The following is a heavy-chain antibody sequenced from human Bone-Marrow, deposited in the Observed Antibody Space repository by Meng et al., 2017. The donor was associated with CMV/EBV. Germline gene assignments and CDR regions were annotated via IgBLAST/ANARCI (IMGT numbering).Heavy chain of an antibody. Sequence: GGSLRLSCAASGFTVSSNYMSWVRQAPGKGLEWVSVIYSGGSTYYADAVKGRFTISRDNSKNTLYLQMNSLRAEDTAVYYCARGGIALSRELYYYYGMDVWGQGTTVTVSS. CDR2: IYSGGST. D-gene: IGHD6-13*01. CDR1: GFTVSSNY. V-gene: IGHV3-53*01. J-gene: IGHJ6*02. CDR3: ARGGIALSRELYYYYGMDV.